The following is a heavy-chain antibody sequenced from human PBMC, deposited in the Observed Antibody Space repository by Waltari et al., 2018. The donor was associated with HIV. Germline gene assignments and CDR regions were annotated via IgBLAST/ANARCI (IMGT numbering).Heavy chain of an antibody. Sequence: EVQLVQSGAEVKKPGESLKISCKGSGYSFTTYWIGWVSQMPGKGLEWMGIIYPGDSDTRYSPSFQGQVTISAVKSISTAYLQLSSLKASDTAMYYCARRGMAAAGTGAGAFDYWGQGTLVTVSS. V-gene: IGHV5-51*01. CDR2: IYPGDSDT. CDR3: ARRGMAAAGTGAGAFDY. J-gene: IGHJ4*02. CDR1: GYSFTTYW. D-gene: IGHD6-13*01.